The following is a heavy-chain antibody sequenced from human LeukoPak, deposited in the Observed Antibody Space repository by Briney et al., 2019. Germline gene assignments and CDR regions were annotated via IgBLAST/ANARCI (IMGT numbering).Heavy chain of an antibody. CDR1: GFTFSSYG. CDR3: AKDLLSAAASYWRRAFDY. J-gene: IGHJ4*02. Sequence: GGSLRLSCAASGFTFSSYGMHWVRQAPGKGLEWVAVISYDGSNKYYADSVKGRFTNSRDSSKNTLYLQMNSLRAEDTAVYYCAKDLLSAAASYWRRAFDYWGRGTLVTVSS. CDR2: ISYDGSNK. D-gene: IGHD6-13*01. V-gene: IGHV3-30*18.